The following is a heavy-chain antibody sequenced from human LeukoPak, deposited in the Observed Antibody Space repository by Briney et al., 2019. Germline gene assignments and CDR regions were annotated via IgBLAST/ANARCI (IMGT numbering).Heavy chain of an antibody. D-gene: IGHD2-2*02. CDR3: AKESSLGYCGGSSCHTGAFDI. J-gene: IGHJ3*02. V-gene: IGHV3-30*02. CDR1: GFTFSSNG. Sequence: GGSLRLSCAASGFTFSSNGMHWVRQAPGKGLEWVAFIRYDGNNQYYADSVKGRFTISRDNSKNTLYLQMNSLRTEDTALYYCAKESSLGYCGGSSCHTGAFDIWGQGTMVTVSS. CDR2: IRYDGNNQ.